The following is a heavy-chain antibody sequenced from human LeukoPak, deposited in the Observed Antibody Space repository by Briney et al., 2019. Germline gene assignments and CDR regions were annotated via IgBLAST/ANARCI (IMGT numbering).Heavy chain of an antibody. CDR3: AREYDFRFDP. J-gene: IGHJ5*02. CDR1: GYTFTSYG. Sequence: ASVKVSCKASGYTFTSYGISWVRQAPGQGLEWMGWMNPNSGNTGYAQKFQGRVTITRNTSISTAYMELSSLRSEDTAVYYCAREYDFRFDPWGQGTLVTVSS. CDR2: MNPNSGNT. V-gene: IGHV1-8*03. D-gene: IGHD3-3*01.